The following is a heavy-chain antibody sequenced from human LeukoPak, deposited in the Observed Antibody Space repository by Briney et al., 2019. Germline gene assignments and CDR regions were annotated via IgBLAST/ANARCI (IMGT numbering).Heavy chain of an antibody. Sequence: SQTLSLTCAISGDSVSSNSATWHWIRQSPSRGLEWLGRTFYRSKWYNDYAESVKSRITLNADTSKNQFSLQLNSVTPEDTAVYFRARVRAYSYGLDYWGQGTLVTVSS. D-gene: IGHD5-18*01. J-gene: IGHJ4*02. CDR3: ARVRAYSYGLDY. CDR2: TFYRSKWYN. V-gene: IGHV6-1*01. CDR1: GDSVSSNSAT.